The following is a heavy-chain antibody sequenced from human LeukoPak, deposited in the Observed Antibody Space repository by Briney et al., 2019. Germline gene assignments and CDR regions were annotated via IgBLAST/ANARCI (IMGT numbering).Heavy chain of an antibody. CDR1: GYSLTDYY. CDR2: INTHTGDT. D-gene: IGHD3-22*01. CDR3: ASLFWGGADSSGYYYGS. V-gene: IGHV1-2*02. J-gene: IGHJ4*02. Sequence: ASVKVSCKASGYSLTDYYIHWVRQVPGQGLEWMGWINTHTGDTQYAQKFQGRVTMTRDTSISTAYMELSRLRSDDTAVYYCASLFWGGADSSGYYYGSWSQGTLVTVSS.